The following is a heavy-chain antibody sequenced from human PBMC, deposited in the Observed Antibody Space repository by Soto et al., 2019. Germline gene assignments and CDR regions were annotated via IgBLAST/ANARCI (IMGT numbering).Heavy chain of an antibody. J-gene: IGHJ4*02. V-gene: IGHV4-34*01. CDR1: GGSFSGYY. CDR2: MNDSGST. Sequence: QVQLQQWGAGLLKPSETLSLTCAVSGGSFSGYYWSWIRQPPGKGQEWIGEMNDSGSTKYNASLGSRIAISVDTSKGHFSLTLTSVTAADTAVYYCASPRWNYIYWGQGTLVAVSS. D-gene: IGHD1-7*01. CDR3: ASPRWNYIY.